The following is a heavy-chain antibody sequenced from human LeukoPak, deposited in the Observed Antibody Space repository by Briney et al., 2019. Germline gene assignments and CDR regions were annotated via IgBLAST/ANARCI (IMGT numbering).Heavy chain of an antibody. J-gene: IGHJ4*02. Sequence: GGSLRLSCVASGFTFSIYGMSWVRQAPGKGLEWVAVISYDGSNKYYADSVKGRFTISRDNSKNTLYLQMNSLRAEDTAVYYCARGSTRWLEWLLFDYWGQGTLVTVSS. CDR1: GFTFSIYG. CDR2: ISYDGSNK. CDR3: ARGSTRWLEWLLFDY. D-gene: IGHD3-3*01. V-gene: IGHV3-30*03.